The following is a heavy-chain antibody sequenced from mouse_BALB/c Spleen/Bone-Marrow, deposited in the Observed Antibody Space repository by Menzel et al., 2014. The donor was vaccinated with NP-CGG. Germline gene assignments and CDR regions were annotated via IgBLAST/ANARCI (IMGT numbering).Heavy chain of an antibody. V-gene: IGHV5-12*02. Sequence: EVMLVESGGGLVQPGGSLKLSCATSGFTFSDYYMYWVRQTPEKRLEWVAYITKGGGSPYYPDIVKGRFTISRDNAKNPLYLQTSRLKSEGPAMYYCARQLAYAMDYGGQGPPVTVSS. CDR2: ITKGGGSP. D-gene: IGHD4-1*01. J-gene: IGHJ4*01. CDR3: ARQLAYAMDY. CDR1: GFTFSDYY.